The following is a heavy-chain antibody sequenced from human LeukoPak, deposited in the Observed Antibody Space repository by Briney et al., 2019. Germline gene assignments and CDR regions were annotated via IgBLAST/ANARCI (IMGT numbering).Heavy chain of an antibody. CDR3: ARGGEYSSSWSLSLYYYYMDV. V-gene: IGHV1-46*01. CDR1: GYTFTSYY. CDR2: INPSGGST. D-gene: IGHD6-13*01. Sequence: ASVKVSCKASGYTFTSYYMHWVRQAPGQGLEWMGIINPSGGSTSYAQKFQGRVTMTRNTSISTAYMELSSLRSEDTAVYYCARGGEYSSSWSLSLYYYYMDVWGKGTTVTISS. J-gene: IGHJ6*03.